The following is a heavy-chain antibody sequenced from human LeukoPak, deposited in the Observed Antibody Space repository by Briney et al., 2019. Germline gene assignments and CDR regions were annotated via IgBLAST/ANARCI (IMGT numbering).Heavy chain of an antibody. V-gene: IGHV1-46*01. CDR1: GYTFTSYY. J-gene: IGHJ4*02. CDR2: INPSGGST. Sequence: ASVKVSCKASGYTFTSYYMHWVRQAPGQGLEWMGIINPSGGSTSYAQKFQGRVTMTRDTSTSTVYMELSSLRSEDTAVYYCARDLSTSGDSTPAYDYWGQGTLVTVSS. CDR3: ARDLSTSGDSTPAYDY. D-gene: IGHD3-22*01.